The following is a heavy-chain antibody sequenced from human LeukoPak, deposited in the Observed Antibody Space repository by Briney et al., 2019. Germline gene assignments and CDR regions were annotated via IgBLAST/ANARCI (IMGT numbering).Heavy chain of an antibody. Sequence: SETLSLTCTVSGGSINSHYWSWIRQPPGKALEWIGYIYYSGRTSHNPSLKSRVAISVDTSKNQVSLKLSSVTAADTAVYYCARGGRYYDFWSGYLGYYYYMDVWGKGTTVTVSS. D-gene: IGHD3-3*01. CDR3: ARGGRYYDFWSGYLGYYYYMDV. CDR1: GGSINSHY. J-gene: IGHJ6*03. V-gene: IGHV4-59*11. CDR2: IYYSGRT.